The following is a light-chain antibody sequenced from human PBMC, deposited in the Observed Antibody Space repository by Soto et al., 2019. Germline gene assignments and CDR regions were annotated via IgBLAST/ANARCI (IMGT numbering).Light chain of an antibody. CDR1: SSDVGGYNY. CDR3: SSSTSSSTLEV. CDR2: EVS. J-gene: IGLJ3*02. V-gene: IGLV2-14*01. Sequence: QSALTQPASVSGSPRQSITISCTGTSSDVGGYNYVSWYQQHPGKAPKLMIYEVSNPASGVSNRLSGSKSGNTATLTISGLQAEDEADYYCSSSTSSSTLEVFGGGTKLTVL.